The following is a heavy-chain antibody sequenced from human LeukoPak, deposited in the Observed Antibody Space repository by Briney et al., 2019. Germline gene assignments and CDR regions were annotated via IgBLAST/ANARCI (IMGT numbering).Heavy chain of an antibody. CDR1: GVSVSSSSYY. Sequence: AGTLSLTCTVSGVSVSSSSYYWGCIRQRPGQGRVWIRSIDFSGSTYYNPSLKGRVTISVDTSKNQFSLKLSSVNAADTAVYYCARVNDYVGGSYRYFDYWGQGTLVTVSS. D-gene: IGHD3-16*02. CDR2: IDFSGST. J-gene: IGHJ4*02. V-gene: IGHV4-39*01. CDR3: ARVNDYVGGSYRYFDY.